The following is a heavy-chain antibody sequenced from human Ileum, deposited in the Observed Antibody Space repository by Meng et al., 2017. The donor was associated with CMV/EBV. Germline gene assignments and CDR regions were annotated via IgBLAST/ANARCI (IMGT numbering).Heavy chain of an antibody. CDR3: ARVAYDFWSGYYDGAYYYYYGMDV. V-gene: IGHV3-20*04. CDR2: INWNGGST. D-gene: IGHD3-3*01. J-gene: IGHJ6*02. CDR1: GFTFDDYG. Sequence: GGSLRLSCAASGFTFDDYGMSWVRQAPGKGLEWVSGINWNGGSTGYADSVKGRFTISRDNAKNSLYLQMNSLRAEDTALYYFARVAYDFWSGYYDGAYYYYYGMDVWGQGTTVTVSS.